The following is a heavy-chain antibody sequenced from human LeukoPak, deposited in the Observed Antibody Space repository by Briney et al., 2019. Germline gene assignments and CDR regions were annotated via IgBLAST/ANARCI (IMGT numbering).Heavy chain of an antibody. CDR2: ISYDGSNK. D-gene: IGHD3-10*01. V-gene: IGHV3-30*04. CDR3: AREPVRGVTPYYYYMDV. J-gene: IGHJ6*03. CDR1: GFTFSSYA. Sequence: GRSLTLSCAASGFTFSSYAMHWVRQAPGKGLEWVAVISYDGSNKYYADSVKGRFTISRDNSKNTLYLQMNSLRAEDTAVYYCAREPVRGVTPYYYYMDVWGKGTTVTVSS.